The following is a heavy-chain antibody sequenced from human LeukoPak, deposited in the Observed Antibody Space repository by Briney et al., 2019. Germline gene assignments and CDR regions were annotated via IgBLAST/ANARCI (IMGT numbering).Heavy chain of an antibody. CDR2: INPSGGST. V-gene: IGHV1-46*01. CDR3: AREIDCSGGSCYHFDY. CDR1: GYTFTSYY. J-gene: IGHJ4*02. D-gene: IGHD2-15*01. Sequence: ASVKVSCKASGYTFTSYYMHWVRQAPGQGLGWMGIINPSGGSTSYAQKFQGRVTMTRDTSTSTVYMELSSLRSEDTAVYYCAREIDCSGGSCYHFDYWGQGTLVTVSS.